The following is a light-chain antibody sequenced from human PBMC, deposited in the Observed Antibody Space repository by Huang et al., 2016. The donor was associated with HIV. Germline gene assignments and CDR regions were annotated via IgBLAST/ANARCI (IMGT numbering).Light chain of an antibody. CDR3: QQYDNLPRFT. J-gene: IGKJ3*01. Sequence: DIQMTQSPSSLSASVGDRVTITCQASQDISNYLNWYQQKPGKAPKLLIYDASNLETGVSSRFSGSGSGTEFTFTISSLQPEDIATYYCQQYDNLPRFTFGRGTKVDIK. CDR2: DAS. V-gene: IGKV1-33*01. CDR1: QDISNY.